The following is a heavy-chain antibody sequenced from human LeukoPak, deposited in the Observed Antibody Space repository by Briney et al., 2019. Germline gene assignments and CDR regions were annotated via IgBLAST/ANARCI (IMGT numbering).Heavy chain of an antibody. Sequence: GGSLRLSCAASGFTFSSYWMHWVRQAPGKGLVWVSRINSDGSSTSYADSVKGRFTISRDNAKNTLYLQMNSLRVDDTAVYYCARGADYVWGTPPAYWGQGTLVTVSS. J-gene: IGHJ4*02. D-gene: IGHD3-16*01. CDR1: GFTFSSYW. CDR3: ARGADYVWGTPPAY. CDR2: INSDGSST. V-gene: IGHV3-74*01.